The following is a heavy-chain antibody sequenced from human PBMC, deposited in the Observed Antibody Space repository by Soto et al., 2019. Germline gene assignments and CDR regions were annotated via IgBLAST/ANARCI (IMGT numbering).Heavy chain of an antibody. V-gene: IGHV4-39*01. Sequence: PSETLSLTCTVSGVSISSSSYYWGWIRHPPGQGLEWLGSIYYSGSTYYNPSLKSRVTISVDTSKNQFSLKLSSVTAADTAVYYCARRRRVGYYDSSGYFDYWGQGTLVTVSS. CDR1: GVSISSSSYY. CDR2: IYYSGST. J-gene: IGHJ4*02. CDR3: ARRRRVGYYDSSGYFDY. D-gene: IGHD3-22*01.